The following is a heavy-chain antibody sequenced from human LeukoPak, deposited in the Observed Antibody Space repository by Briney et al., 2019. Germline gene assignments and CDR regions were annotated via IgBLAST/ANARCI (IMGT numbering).Heavy chain of an antibody. CDR2: ISIDSGTM. CDR1: GFTFTSYT. J-gene: IGHJ4*02. D-gene: IGHD1-26*01. V-gene: IGHV3-48*02. CDR3: VRDDGWAFDY. Sequence: GGSLRLSCAASGFTFTSYTMNWVRQAPGRGPEWISYISIDSGTMHYADSVKGRFTISRDNAKNSLFLQVNRLRDDDTAVYYCVRDDGWAFDYWGQGTRVTVSS.